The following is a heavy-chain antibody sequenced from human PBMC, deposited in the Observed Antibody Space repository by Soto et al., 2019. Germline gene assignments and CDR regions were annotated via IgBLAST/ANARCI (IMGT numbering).Heavy chain of an antibody. D-gene: IGHD2-15*01. Sequence: QVQLVESGGGVVQPGRSLRLSCAASGFTFSSYAMHWVRQAPGKGLEWVAVISYDGSNKYYADSVKGRFTISRDSSKNTLFLQMTGITAEDTAVYYWARRTVVSLFDYWGQGTLVTVSS. J-gene: IGHJ4*02. CDR3: ARRTVVSLFDY. CDR2: ISYDGSNK. V-gene: IGHV3-30-3*01. CDR1: GFTFSSYA.